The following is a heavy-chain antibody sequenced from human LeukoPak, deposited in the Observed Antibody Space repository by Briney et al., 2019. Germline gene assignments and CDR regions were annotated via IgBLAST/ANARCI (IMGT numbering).Heavy chain of an antibody. D-gene: IGHD3-3*01. J-gene: IGHJ4*02. CDR3: AKVVAGHFDIGSYWIDY. Sequence: GGSLRLSCAASGFTFSSYAMTWVRQAPGKGLEWVSSITGGTGATDYADSVKGRFTVSRDNSKNTLYLQMNSLRAEDTAVYFCAKVVAGHFDIGSYWIDYWGQGTLVTVSS. CDR2: ITGGTGAT. V-gene: IGHV3-23*01. CDR1: GFTFSSYA.